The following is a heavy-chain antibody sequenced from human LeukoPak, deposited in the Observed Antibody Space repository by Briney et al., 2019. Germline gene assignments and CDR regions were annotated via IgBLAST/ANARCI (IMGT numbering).Heavy chain of an antibody. V-gene: IGHV3-7*01. J-gene: IGHJ4*02. CDR2: IKQDGCDK. D-gene: IGHD6-13*01. CDR1: GFTFSSYW. Sequence: PGGSLRLSCEVSGFTFSSYWMNWVRQAPGKGLEWVANIKQDGCDKYYVDSVKGRFTISRDNAKNSLYLQMNSLRAEDTAVYYCAIIPRAAAGPSARSPFHYWGQGTLVTVSS. CDR3: AIIPRAAAGPSARSPFHY.